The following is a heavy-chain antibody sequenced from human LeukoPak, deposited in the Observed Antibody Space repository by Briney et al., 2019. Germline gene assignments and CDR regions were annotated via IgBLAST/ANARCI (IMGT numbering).Heavy chain of an antibody. CDR2: ISGSGGST. V-gene: IGHV3-23*01. CDR1: GFTFSSYA. Sequence: PGGSLRLSCAASGFTFSSYAMSWVRQAPGKGLEWVSAISGSGGSTYYADSVKGRFTISRDNSKNTLYLQMNSLRAEDTAVYYCAKDRSAGAVAGSIVFDYWGQGTLVTVSS. CDR3: AKDRSAGAVAGSIVFDY. D-gene: IGHD6-19*01. J-gene: IGHJ4*02.